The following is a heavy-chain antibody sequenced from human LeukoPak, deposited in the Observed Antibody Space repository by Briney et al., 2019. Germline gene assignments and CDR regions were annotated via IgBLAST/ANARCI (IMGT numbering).Heavy chain of an antibody. CDR3: ARGPGNYDSSGYYVDYFDY. Sequence: SETLSLTCTVSGGSASSGSYYWSWIRQPPGKGLEWIGYIYYSGSTNYNPSLKSRVTISVDTSKNQFSLKLSSVTAADTAVYYCARGPGNYDSSGYYVDYFDYWGQGTLVTVSS. CDR2: IYYSGST. J-gene: IGHJ4*02. V-gene: IGHV4-61*01. D-gene: IGHD3-22*01. CDR1: GGSASSGSYY.